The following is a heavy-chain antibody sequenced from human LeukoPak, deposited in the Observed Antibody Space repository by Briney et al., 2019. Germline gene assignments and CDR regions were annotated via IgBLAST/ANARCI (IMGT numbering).Heavy chain of an antibody. CDR3: AREPPCSSTTCYRGDAFDI. J-gene: IGHJ3*02. CDR1: GGSISSGSYY. CDR2: IYTGVST. V-gene: IGHV4-61*02. D-gene: IGHD2-2*02. Sequence: SQTLSLTCTVSGGSISSGSYYWSWIRQPAGKGLEWIGRIYTGVSTNYNPSLKSRVTTSVDTSKNQFSLKLSSVTAADTAVYYCAREPPCSSTTCYRGDAFDIWGQGTMVTASS.